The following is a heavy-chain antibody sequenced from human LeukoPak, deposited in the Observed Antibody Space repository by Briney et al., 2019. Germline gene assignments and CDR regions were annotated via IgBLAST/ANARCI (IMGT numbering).Heavy chain of an antibody. CDR2: ISGSGGST. Sequence: PGGSLRLSCAASGFTFSSYAMSWVRQAPGKGLEWVSAISGSGGSTYYADSVKGRFTISRDNSKNTLYLQMNSLRAEDTAVYYCAREYSSSPYYYYYMDVWGKGTTVTVSS. CDR1: GFTFSSYA. V-gene: IGHV3-23*01. D-gene: IGHD6-6*01. CDR3: AREYSSSPYYYYYMDV. J-gene: IGHJ6*03.